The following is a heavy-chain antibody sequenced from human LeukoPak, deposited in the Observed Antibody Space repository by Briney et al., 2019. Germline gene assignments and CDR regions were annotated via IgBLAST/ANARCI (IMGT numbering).Heavy chain of an antibody. J-gene: IGHJ6*02. D-gene: IGHD5-18*01. CDR3: ARAGYSYGDHYYYYGMDV. Sequence: GASVKVSCKASGYTFTSYYMHWARQAPGQGLEWMGIINPSGGSTSYAQKFQGRVTMTRDTSTSTVYMELSSLRSEDTAVYYRARAGYSYGDHYYYYGMDVWGQGTTVTVSS. CDR1: GYTFTSYY. V-gene: IGHV1-46*01. CDR2: INPSGGST.